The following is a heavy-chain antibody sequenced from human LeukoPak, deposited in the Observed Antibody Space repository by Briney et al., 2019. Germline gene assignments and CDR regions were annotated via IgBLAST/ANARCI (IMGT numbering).Heavy chain of an antibody. CDR3: ASHYYDSSGYYFDY. V-gene: IGHV3-30-3*01. J-gene: IGHJ4*02. D-gene: IGHD3-22*01. Sequence: PGRSLRLSCAASGFTFSSYAMHWVRQAPGKGLEWVAVISYDGSNKYYADSVKSRFTISRDNSKNTLYLQMNSLRAEDTAVYYCASHYYDSSGYYFDYWGQGTLVTVSS. CDR2: ISYDGSNK. CDR1: GFTFSSYA.